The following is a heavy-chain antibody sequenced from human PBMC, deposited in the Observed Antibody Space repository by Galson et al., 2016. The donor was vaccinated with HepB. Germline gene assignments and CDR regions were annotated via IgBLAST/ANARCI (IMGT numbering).Heavy chain of an antibody. CDR1: GGAYSGYH. J-gene: IGHJ4*02. CDR3: ARMPDHKGI. D-gene: IGHD2-2*01. V-gene: IGHV4-34*01. Sequence: SETLSLTCGVYGGAYSGYHWSWVRQPPGGGLEWIGEVYEGGSTKYSPSLKSRVTISVDTAKSQFSLNLTSVTAADTGVYYCARMPDHKGIWGQGILVTVSS. CDR2: VYEGGST.